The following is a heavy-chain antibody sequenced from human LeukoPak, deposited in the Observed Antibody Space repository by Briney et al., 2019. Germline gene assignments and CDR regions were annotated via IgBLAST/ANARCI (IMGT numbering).Heavy chain of an antibody. D-gene: IGHD6-6*01. J-gene: IGHJ6*03. Sequence: ASVKVSCKASGDSFKTYPISWVRQAPGQGLEWMGWINPNSGGTNYAQKFQGRVTMTRDTSISTAYMELSRLRSDDTAVYYCAREGGSTSIAARRIQYYYYMDVWGKGTTVTVSS. V-gene: IGHV1-2*02. CDR1: GDSFKTYP. CDR3: AREGGSTSIAARRIQYYYYMDV. CDR2: INPNSGGT.